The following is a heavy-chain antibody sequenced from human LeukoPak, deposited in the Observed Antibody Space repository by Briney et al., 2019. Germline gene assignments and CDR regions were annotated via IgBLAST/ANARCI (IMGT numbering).Heavy chain of an antibody. CDR3: ARVGIAVAEFDY. CDR2: IYHSGST. J-gene: IGHJ4*02. D-gene: IGHD6-19*01. V-gene: IGHV4-4*02. CDR1: GGSISSSNW. Sequence: SETLSLTCAVSGGSISSSNWWSWVRQPPGKGLEWIGEIYHSGSTNYNPSLKSRVTISVDKSKNQFSLKLSSVTAADTAAYYCARVGIAVAEFDYWGQGTLVTVSS.